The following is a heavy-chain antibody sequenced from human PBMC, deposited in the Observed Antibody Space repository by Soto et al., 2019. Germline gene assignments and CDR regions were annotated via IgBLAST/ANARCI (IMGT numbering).Heavy chain of an antibody. J-gene: IGHJ4*02. CDR1: GGSFSTYY. D-gene: IGHD1-7*01. Sequence: SETLSLTCAVYGGSFSTYYWSWIRQPPGKGLEWIGEINHRGSTNYNPSLKSRVTISVDTSKNQFSLKLSSVTAAGRAVYYCARGLNWNYGAFDYWGQGTLVTVSS. CDR3: ARGLNWNYGAFDY. V-gene: IGHV4-34*01. CDR2: INHRGST.